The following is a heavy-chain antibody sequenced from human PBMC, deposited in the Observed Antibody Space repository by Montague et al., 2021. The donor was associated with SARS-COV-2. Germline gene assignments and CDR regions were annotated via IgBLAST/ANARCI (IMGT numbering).Heavy chain of an antibody. J-gene: IGHJ6*02. D-gene: IGHD2-15*01. CDR1: GGSISSYY. Sequence: SETLSLTCTVSGGSISSYYWSWIRQPPGKGLEWIGYIYYSGSTNYNPSLKSRVTISVDTSKNQFSLKLSSVTAADTAVYYCARGAGRGGGYGKYYYYYYGMDVWGQGTTVTVPS. V-gene: IGHV4-59*01. CDR2: IYYSGST. CDR3: ARGAGRGGGYGKYYYYYYGMDV.